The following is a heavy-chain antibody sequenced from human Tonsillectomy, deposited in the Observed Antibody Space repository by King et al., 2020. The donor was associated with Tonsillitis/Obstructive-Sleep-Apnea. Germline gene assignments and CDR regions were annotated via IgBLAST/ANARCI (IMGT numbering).Heavy chain of an antibody. V-gene: IGHV4-59*01. Sequence: VQLQESGPGLVKPSETLSLTCTVSGGSISSYYWSWIRQPPGKGLEWIGYIYYSGSTNYNPSLKSRVTILVDKTKNQFSLKLSSVTVADTAVYYCARDATSGSYPWGFDYWGQGTLVTVSS. J-gene: IGHJ4*02. D-gene: IGHD1-26*01. CDR3: ARDATSGSYPWGFDY. CDR1: GGSISSYY. CDR2: IYYSGST.